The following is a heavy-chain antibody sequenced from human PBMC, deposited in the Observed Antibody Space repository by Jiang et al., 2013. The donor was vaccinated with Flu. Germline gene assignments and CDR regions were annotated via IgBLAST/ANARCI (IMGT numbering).Heavy chain of an antibody. J-gene: IGHJ5*02. Sequence: QSGAEVKKPGASVKVSCKASGYTFTGYYMHWVRQAPGQGLEWMGWINPNSGGTNYAQKFQGRVTMTRDTSISTAYMELSRLRSDDTAVYYCARIPRSGYYSARIHGWFDPWGQGTLVTV. CDR1: GYTFTGYY. CDR2: INPNSGGT. D-gene: IGHD3-22*01. V-gene: IGHV1-2*02. CDR3: ARIPRSGYYSARIHGWFDP.